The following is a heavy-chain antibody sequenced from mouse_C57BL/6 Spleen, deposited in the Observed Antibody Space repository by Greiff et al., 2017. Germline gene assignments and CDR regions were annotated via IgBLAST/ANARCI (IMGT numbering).Heavy chain of an antibody. CDR2: INPGSGGT. V-gene: IGHV1-54*01. D-gene: IGHD1-1*01. J-gene: IGHJ3*01. Sequence: QVQLQQSGAELVRPGTSVTVSCKASGYAFTNYLIEWVKQRPGQGLEWIGVINPGSGGTNYNEKFKGKATLTADKSSSTAYMQLSSLTSEDSAGYCCARDYYGRRFAYWGQGTLVTVSS. CDR3: ARDYYGRRFAY. CDR1: GYAFTNYL.